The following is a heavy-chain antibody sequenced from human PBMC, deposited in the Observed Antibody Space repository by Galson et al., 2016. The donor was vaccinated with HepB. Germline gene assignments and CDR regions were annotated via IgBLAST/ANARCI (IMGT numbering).Heavy chain of an antibody. V-gene: IGHV3-7*01. CDR3: ARDRYLGSMRGSSLDP. D-gene: IGHD3-10*01. CDR1: GFTFSNNW. CDR2: IKQDGSEK. J-gene: IGHJ5*02. Sequence: SLRLSCAASGFTFSNNWMTWVRQAPGKGLEWVANIKQDGSEKYYVDSVKGRFTISRDNAKNSLYLQMNSLRAEDTAVYYCARDRYLGSMRGSSLDPWGQGTLVTVSS.